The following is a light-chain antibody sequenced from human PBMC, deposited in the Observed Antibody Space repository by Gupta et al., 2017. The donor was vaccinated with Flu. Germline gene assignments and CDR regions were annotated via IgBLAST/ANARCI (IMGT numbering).Light chain of an antibody. CDR2: GAS. V-gene: IGKV3-11*01. Sequence: ATLSLSPGERATLSCRASQSVSRYLAWYQQKPGQAPRLLSYGASNRATGIPARFSGSGCGTKFTLSISSLEPEEFGVYYCQQRSNRPPYTFGQGTKLQIK. CDR3: QQRSNRPPYT. CDR1: QSVSRY. J-gene: IGKJ2*01.